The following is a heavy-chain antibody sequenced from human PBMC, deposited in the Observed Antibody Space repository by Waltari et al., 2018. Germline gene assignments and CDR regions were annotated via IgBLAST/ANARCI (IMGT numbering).Heavy chain of an antibody. V-gene: IGHV4-34*01. D-gene: IGHD6-13*01. CDR1: GVSFSGYY. CDR2: INHSGST. J-gene: IGHJ4*02. Sequence: QVQLQQWGAGLLKPSETLSLTCAVYGVSFSGYYWSWIRPPPGKGLEWIGEINHSGSTNYNPSLKSRVTISVDTSKNQFSLKLSSVTAADTAVYYCARVRLIAAAGTYFDYWGQGTLVTVSS. CDR3: ARVRLIAAAGTYFDY.